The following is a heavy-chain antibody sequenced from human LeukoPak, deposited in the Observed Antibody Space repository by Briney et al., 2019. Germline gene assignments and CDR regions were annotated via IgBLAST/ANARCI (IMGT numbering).Heavy chain of an antibody. J-gene: IGHJ6*03. CDR1: GYSICNGYY. V-gene: IGHV4-38-2*01. Sequence: PSETLSLTCSVSGYSICNGYYWVWIRPPPGRGLEWIGRLYHSDSAYYNTSLRSRVSMSVDTPKNQFSLTLSFVTAADTAVYYCARQHDSYYYYYRDVRGSGTTVTVSS. CDR3: ARQHDSYYYYYRDV. CDR2: LYHSDSA.